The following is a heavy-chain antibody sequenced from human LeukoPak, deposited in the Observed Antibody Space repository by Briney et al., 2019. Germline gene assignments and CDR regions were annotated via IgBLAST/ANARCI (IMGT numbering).Heavy chain of an antibody. J-gene: IGHJ2*01. CDR3: ARVGDGYISCNFDL. Sequence: PSQTLSLTCAVSGGSISSGGYSWSWIRQPPGKGLEWIGYIYHSGSTYYNPSLKSRVTISVDRSKNQFSLKLSSVTAADTAVYYCARVGDGYISCNFDLWGRGTLVTVSS. V-gene: IGHV4-30-2*01. CDR1: GGSISSGGYS. CDR2: IYHSGST. D-gene: IGHD5-24*01.